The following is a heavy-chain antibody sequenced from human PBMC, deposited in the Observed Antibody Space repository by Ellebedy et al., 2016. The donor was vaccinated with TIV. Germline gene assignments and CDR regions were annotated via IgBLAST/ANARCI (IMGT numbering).Heavy chain of an antibody. CDR2: INHTGST. CDR3: ARHYSNWYHMDV. V-gene: IGHV4-34*01. CDR1: GFSFSGYY. Sequence: SETLSLXXAVYGFSFSGYYLRWIRQPPGKGLEWIGEINHTGSTNYSPSLKSRVTIAVDTSKNHFSLKLSSVTAADTAVYYCARHYSNWYHMDVWGKGTTVTVSS. J-gene: IGHJ6*03. D-gene: IGHD4-11*01.